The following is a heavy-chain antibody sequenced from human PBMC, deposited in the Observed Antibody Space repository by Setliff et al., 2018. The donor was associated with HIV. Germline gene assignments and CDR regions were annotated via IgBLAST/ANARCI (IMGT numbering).Heavy chain of an antibody. J-gene: IGHJ6*03. Sequence: SETLSLTCAVSGYSISSGYYWGWIRQPPGKGLEWIGRIYTSGSTNYNPSLKSRVTISVDTSKNQFSLKLRSVTAADTAVYYCARETYYYDNPQYYYYYMDVWGKGTTVTVSS. CDR1: GYSISSGYY. CDR2: IYTSGST. D-gene: IGHD3-22*01. CDR3: ARETYYYDNPQYYYYYMDV. V-gene: IGHV4-38-2*01.